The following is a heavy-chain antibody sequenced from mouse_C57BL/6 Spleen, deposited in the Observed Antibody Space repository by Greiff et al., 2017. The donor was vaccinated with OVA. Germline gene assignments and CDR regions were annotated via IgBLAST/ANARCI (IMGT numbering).Heavy chain of an antibody. CDR2: IWSGGST. D-gene: IGHD4-1*01. CDR3: ARTFNWDGFAY. V-gene: IGHV2-2*01. J-gene: IGHJ3*01. CDR1: GFSLTSYG. Sequence: VQLQQSGPGLVQPSQSLSITCTVSGFSLTSYGVHWFRQSPGKGLEWLGVIWSGGSTDCNAAFISRLSISKDNSKSQVFFKMNSLQADDTAIYYCARTFNWDGFAYWGQGTLVTVSA.